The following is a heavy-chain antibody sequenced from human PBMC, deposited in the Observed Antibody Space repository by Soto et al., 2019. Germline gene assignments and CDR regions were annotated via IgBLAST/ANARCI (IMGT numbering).Heavy chain of an antibody. CDR2: ISWDGGST. D-gene: IGHD3-3*02. CDR3: AKDRSPHFWSGYLAWFDP. V-gene: IGHV3-43D*04. Sequence: EVQLVESGGVVVQPGGSLRLSCAASGFTFDDYAMHWVRQAPGKGLEWVSLISWDGGSTYYADSVKGRFTISRDNSKNSLYLQMNSLRAGGTALYYCAKDRSPHFWSGYLAWFDPWGQGTLVTVSS. CDR1: GFTFDDYA. J-gene: IGHJ5*02.